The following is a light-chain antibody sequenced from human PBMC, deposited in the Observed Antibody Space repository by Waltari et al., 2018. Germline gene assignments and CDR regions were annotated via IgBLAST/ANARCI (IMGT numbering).Light chain of an antibody. J-gene: IGKJ4*01. CDR3: QQRRNWPRLFT. V-gene: IGKV3-11*01. CDR2: DTS. Sequence: EIVLTQSQATLSLSPGERATLSCRASQSVSSYLAWYQQKPGQTPRLLIYDTSFRAAGIPDRFSGRGSGTDFTLTISSVEPEDSAVYYCQQRRNWPRLFTFGGGTKVEIK. CDR1: QSVSSY.